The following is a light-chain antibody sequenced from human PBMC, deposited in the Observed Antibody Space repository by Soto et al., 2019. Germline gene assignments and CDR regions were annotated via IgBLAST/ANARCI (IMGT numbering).Light chain of an antibody. Sequence: EIVLTQSPGTLSLSPGERATLSCRASQSVAANYLAWYQQRPGQAPRLLIYGASSRATGIPERFSGSGSVTDFTLTISRLEPEDFAVYFCQQYGSSPRTFGQGTKVDI. V-gene: IGKV3-20*01. CDR1: QSVAANY. CDR3: QQYGSSPRT. J-gene: IGKJ1*01. CDR2: GAS.